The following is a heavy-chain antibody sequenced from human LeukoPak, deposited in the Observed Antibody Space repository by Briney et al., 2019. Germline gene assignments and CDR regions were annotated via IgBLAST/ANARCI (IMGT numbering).Heavy chain of an antibody. CDR1: GFTFSSYA. CDR2: ISGSGGST. Sequence: PGGSLRLSCAASGFTFSSYAMSWVRQAPGKGLEWVSAISGSGGSTYYTDSVKGRFTISRDNSKNTLYLQVNSLRAEDTAVYYCARSRPYCSSTSCYFGAFDIWGQGTMVTVSS. CDR3: ARSRPYCSSTSCYFGAFDI. D-gene: IGHD2-2*01. V-gene: IGHV3-23*01. J-gene: IGHJ3*02.